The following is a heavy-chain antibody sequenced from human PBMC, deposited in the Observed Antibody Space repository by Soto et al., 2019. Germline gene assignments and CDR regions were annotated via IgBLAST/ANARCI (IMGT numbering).Heavy chain of an antibody. V-gene: IGHV3-7*03. J-gene: IGHJ4*02. CDR3: ARGGDSYIDY. D-gene: IGHD2-21*02. Sequence: GGSLRLSCAASGFTFSTHWMVWVRQPPGKGLEWVANIKQEGTETSYVDSVKGRFTISRDNAQNSLYLQMNSLRVEDTAVYYCARGGDSYIDYWGPGALVTVSS. CDR2: IKQEGTET. CDR1: GFTFSTHW.